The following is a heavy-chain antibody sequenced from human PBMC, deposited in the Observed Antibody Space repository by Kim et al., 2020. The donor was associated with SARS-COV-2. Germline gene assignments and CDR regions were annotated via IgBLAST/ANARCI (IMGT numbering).Heavy chain of an antibody. J-gene: IGHJ4*02. CDR3: GSRRYTGTYCYLDC. D-gene: IGHD1-26*01. V-gene: IGHV3-74*01. Sequence: HAGSVKGRFTISRDNAKSTRYLQRNSLRAEDTAVYYCGSRRYTGTYCYLDCWGQGTLVTVSS.